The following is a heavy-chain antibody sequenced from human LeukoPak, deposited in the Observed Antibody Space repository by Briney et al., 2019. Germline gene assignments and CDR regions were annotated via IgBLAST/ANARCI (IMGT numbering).Heavy chain of an antibody. D-gene: IGHD5-18*01. CDR2: IKQDGSEK. V-gene: IGHV3-7*03. CDR3: ARQVLGESGYSYGAVDY. J-gene: IGHJ4*02. CDR1: GFTFSSYW. Sequence: GGSLRLSCAASGFTFSSYWMSWVRQAPGKGLEWVANIKQDGSEKYYVDSVKGRFTISRDNAKNSLYLQMNSLRAEDTAVYYCARQVLGESGYSYGAVDYWGQGTLVTVSS.